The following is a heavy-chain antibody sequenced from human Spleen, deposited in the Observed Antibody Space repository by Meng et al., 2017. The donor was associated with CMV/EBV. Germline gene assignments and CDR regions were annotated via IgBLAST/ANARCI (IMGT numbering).Heavy chain of an antibody. CDR3: VTYYADIVLGPFDI. J-gene: IGHJ3*02. V-gene: IGHV3-74*01. CDR2: INTDGGTI. Sequence: GGSLRLSCAASGFTFSSSWMHWVRQAPGKGLVWVSRINTDGGTISYADSVKGRFTISRDNAKNTLYLQMNSLRAEDTAVYYCVTYYADIVLGPFDIWGQGTVVTVSS. D-gene: IGHD2-8*02. CDR1: GFTFSSSW.